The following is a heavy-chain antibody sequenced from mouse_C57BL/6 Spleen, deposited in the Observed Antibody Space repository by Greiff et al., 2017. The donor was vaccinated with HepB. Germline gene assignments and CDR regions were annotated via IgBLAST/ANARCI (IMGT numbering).Heavy chain of an antibody. V-gene: IGHV3-6*01. CDR1: GYSITSGYY. Sequence: ESGPGLVKPSQSLSLTCSVPGYSITSGYYWNWIRQFPGNKLEWMGYISYDGSNNYNPSLKNRISITRDTSKNQFFLKLNSVTTEDTATYYCARGGQLRPYFDYWGQGTTLTVSS. CDR3: ARGGQLRPYFDY. CDR2: ISYDGSN. J-gene: IGHJ2*01. D-gene: IGHD3-2*02.